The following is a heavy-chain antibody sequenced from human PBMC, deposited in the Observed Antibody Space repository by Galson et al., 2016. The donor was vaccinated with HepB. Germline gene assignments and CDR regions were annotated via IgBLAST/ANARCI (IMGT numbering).Heavy chain of an antibody. CDR3: ARIGRDITMVQGVTTYYYYAMDV. CDR2: INPSGGTT. V-gene: IGHV1-46*03. CDR1: GYTFISYN. D-gene: IGHD3-10*01. Sequence: SVKVSCKASGYTFISYNMHWVRQAPGQGLEWMGIINPSGGTTTYAQKFQGRVTMTRDTSTSTVFMELSSLRSEDTAVYYCARIGRDITMVQGVTTYYYYAMDVWGKRTTVTVSS. J-gene: IGHJ6*04.